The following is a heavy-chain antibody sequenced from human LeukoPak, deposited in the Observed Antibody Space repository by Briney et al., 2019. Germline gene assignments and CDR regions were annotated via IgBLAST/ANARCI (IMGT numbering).Heavy chain of an antibody. V-gene: IGHV3-30-3*01. CDR3: AREAYCGGDCMVYGMDV. J-gene: IGHJ6*02. Sequence: GGSLRLSCAASGFTFSSYAMHWVRQAPGKGLEWVVVISYDGSNKYYADSVKGRFTISRDNSKNTLYLQINSLRAEDTAVYYCAREAYCGGDCMVYGMDVWGQGTTVTVSS. CDR1: GFTFSSYA. CDR2: ISYDGSNK. D-gene: IGHD2-21*02.